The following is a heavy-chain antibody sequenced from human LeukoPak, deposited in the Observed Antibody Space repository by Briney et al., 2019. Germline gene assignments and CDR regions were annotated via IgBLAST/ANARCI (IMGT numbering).Heavy chain of an antibody. CDR1: GFTFSSYG. Sequence: GSLRLSCAASGFTFSSYGMHWVRQAPGKGLEWVAVISYDGSNKYYADSVKGRFTISRDNSKNTLYLQMNSLRAEDTAVYYCAKDVSIAAAGIDYWGQGTLVTVSS. CDR3: AKDVSIAAAGIDY. V-gene: IGHV3-30*18. D-gene: IGHD6-13*01. CDR2: ISYDGSNK. J-gene: IGHJ4*02.